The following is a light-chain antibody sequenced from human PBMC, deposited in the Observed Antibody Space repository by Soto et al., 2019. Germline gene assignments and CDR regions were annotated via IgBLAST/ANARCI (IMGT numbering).Light chain of an antibody. CDR3: VSYTSSTTYV. V-gene: IGLV2-14*03. J-gene: IGLJ1*01. Sequence: QSVLTQPASVSDSPGQSITISCTGTSSDVGGSNFVSWYQQHPGKPPKLIIYDVANRPSGVSNRFSGSKSGSTASLIISRLQTEDEADYYCVSYTSSTTYVFGTVTKVTVL. CDR2: DVA. CDR1: SSDVGGSNF.